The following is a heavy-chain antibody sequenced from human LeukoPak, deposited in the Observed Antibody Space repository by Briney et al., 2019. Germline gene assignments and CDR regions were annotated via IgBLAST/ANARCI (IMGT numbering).Heavy chain of an antibody. D-gene: IGHD3-10*01. V-gene: IGHV4-34*01. CDR2: INHSGST. Sequence: PSETLSLTCAVYGGSFSGYYWSWIRQPPGKGLEWIGEINHSGSTNYNPSLKSRVTISVDRSKNQFSLKLSSVTAADTAVYYCARDRRDTYYYGSGVGGHDAFDIWGQGTMVTVSS. J-gene: IGHJ3*02. CDR3: ARDRRDTYYYGSGVGGHDAFDI. CDR1: GGSFSGYY.